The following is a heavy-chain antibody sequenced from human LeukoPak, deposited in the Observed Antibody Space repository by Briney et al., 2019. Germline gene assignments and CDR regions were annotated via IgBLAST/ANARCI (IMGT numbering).Heavy chain of an antibody. J-gene: IGHJ4*02. CDR3: AREGGPYRPLDY. CDR2: VNLQGST. Sequence: SETLSLTCGVSGGSISNTNWWTWFRQPPGKGLEWIGEVNLQGSTSYNPSLKSRVAISVDKSENHISLKLTSVTAADTAVYYCAREGGPYRPLDYSGQGTLVTVAS. V-gene: IGHV4-4*02. CDR1: GGSISNTNW.